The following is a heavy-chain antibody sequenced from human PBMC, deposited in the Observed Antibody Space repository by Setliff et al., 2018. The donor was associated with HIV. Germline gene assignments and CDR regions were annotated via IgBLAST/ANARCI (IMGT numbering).Heavy chain of an antibody. CDR2: IYSSGST. V-gene: IGHV4-4*08. Sequence: PSETLSLTCTVSGGSISRYYWSWIRQPPGKGLEWIGYIYSSGSTNYNPSLKSRVTISADTSKNQFSLKLSSVTAADTAVYYCARTYSSSWYSSHLWVDYWGQGTLVTVSS. J-gene: IGHJ4*02. D-gene: IGHD6-13*01. CDR3: ARTYSSSWYSSHLWVDY. CDR1: GGSISRYY.